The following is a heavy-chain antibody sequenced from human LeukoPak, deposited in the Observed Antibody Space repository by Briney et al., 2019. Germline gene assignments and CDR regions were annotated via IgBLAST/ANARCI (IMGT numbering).Heavy chain of an antibody. D-gene: IGHD4-17*01. CDR3: ARGLYGDYEGAYFDY. Sequence: ASVKVSCKASGYTFTSYYMHWVRQAPGQGLEWMGIINPSGGSTSYAQRFQGRVTMTRDTSTSTVYMELSSLGSEDTAVYYCARGLYGDYEGAYFDYWGQGTRVTVSS. J-gene: IGHJ4*02. V-gene: IGHV1-46*01. CDR1: GYTFTSYY. CDR2: INPSGGST.